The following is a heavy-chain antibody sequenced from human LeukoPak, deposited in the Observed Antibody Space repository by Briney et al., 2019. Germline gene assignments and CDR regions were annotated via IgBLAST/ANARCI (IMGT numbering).Heavy chain of an antibody. D-gene: IGHD2/OR15-2a*01. J-gene: IGHJ6*02. Sequence: ASVKVSCKASGYAFTSYGITWVRQAPGQGLEWMGRINPNSGGTNYAQKFQGRVTMTRDTSISTAYMELSRLRSDDTAVYYCARGVPFYVSADYGMDVWGQGTTVTVPS. CDR3: ARGVPFYVSADYGMDV. CDR1: GYAFTSYG. V-gene: IGHV1-2*06. CDR2: INPNSGGT.